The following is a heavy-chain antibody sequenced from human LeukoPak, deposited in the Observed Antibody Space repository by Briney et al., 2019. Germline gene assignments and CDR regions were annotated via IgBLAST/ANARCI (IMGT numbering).Heavy chain of an antibody. Sequence: SVKVSCKASGGIFSNYAISWVRQAPGQGLEWVGGIMPIFGTTNYAQKFQGRVTITADESTSTAYVELSSLRSEDTAVYYCARDHTPMIVVDTHGAFDIWGQGTMVTVSS. CDR3: ARDHTPMIVVDTHGAFDI. CDR1: GGIFSNYA. J-gene: IGHJ3*02. V-gene: IGHV1-69*13. CDR2: IMPIFGTT. D-gene: IGHD3-22*01.